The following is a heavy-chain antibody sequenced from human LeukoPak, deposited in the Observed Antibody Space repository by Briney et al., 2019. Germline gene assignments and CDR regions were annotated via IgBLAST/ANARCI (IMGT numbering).Heavy chain of an antibody. CDR2: IYYSGST. Sequence: SETLSLTCTVSGGSISSYYWSWIRQPPGKGLEWIGYIYYSGSTNYNPSLKSRVTISVDTSKNQFSLKLSSVTAADTAVYYCARDSENYYDSSDFPILDPWGQGTLVTVSS. D-gene: IGHD3-22*01. CDR1: GGSISSYY. CDR3: ARDSENYYDSSDFPILDP. V-gene: IGHV4-59*01. J-gene: IGHJ5*02.